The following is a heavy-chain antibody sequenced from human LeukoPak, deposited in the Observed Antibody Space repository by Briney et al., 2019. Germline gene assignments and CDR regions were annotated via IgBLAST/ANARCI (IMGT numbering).Heavy chain of an antibody. J-gene: IGHJ3*02. V-gene: IGHV3-74*01. Sequence: PGGSLRLSCAASGFTLSSYWMHWVRQAPGKGLVWVSRTNSDGSITTYAESVKGRFTISRDNAKNTLYLQMNSLRAEDTAVYFCARSVQAAFDIWGQGTMVTVSS. CDR3: ARSVQAAFDI. D-gene: IGHD3-3*01. CDR2: TNSDGSIT. CDR1: GFTLSSYW.